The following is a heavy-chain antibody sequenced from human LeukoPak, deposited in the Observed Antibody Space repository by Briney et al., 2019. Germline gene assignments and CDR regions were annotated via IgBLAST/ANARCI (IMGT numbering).Heavy chain of an antibody. CDR1: GGSINSGDYY. J-gene: IGHJ4*02. CDR2: IYYSGST. Sequence: SETLSLTCTVSGGSINSGDYYWSWIRQPPGKGLEWIGFIYYSGSTYYNPSLKSRITISVDTSKNQFSLKLSSMTATDTAVYYCARDRRYSGYLDYWGQGTLVTVSS. CDR3: ARDRRYSGYLDY. V-gene: IGHV4-30-4*01. D-gene: IGHD5-12*01.